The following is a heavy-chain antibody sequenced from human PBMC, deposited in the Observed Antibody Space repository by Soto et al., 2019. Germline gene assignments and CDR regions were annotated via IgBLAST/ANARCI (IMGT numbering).Heavy chain of an antibody. D-gene: IGHD6-13*01. CDR3: ASGIAAAAPNY. Sequence: SGEVSGKASCYTFTSYGISWVRQAPGQGLEWMGWISAYNGNTNYAQKLQGRVTMTTDTSTSTAYMELRSLRSDDTAVYYCASGIAAAAPNYWGQGTLVTVSS. J-gene: IGHJ4*02. CDR1: CYTFTSYG. CDR2: ISAYNGNT. V-gene: IGHV1-18*01.